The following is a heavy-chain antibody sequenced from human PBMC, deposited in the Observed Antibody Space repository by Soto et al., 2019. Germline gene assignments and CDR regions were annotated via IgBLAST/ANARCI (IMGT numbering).Heavy chain of an antibody. CDR1: GYNFTTFW. CDR3: ARLGFPGAIYFDS. Sequence: GESLKISCKGSGYNFTTFWIGWVRQMPGKGLEWMGIIYPGDSETKYSPDFEGQVTISADRSTNTAYLQWRSLRASDTAMYYCARLGFPGAIYFDSWGLGTLVTVYS. V-gene: IGHV5-51*01. J-gene: IGHJ4*02. CDR2: IYPGDSET.